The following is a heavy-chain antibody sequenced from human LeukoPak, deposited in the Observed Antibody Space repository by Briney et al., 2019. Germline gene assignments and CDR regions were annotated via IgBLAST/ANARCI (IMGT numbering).Heavy chain of an antibody. Sequence: SGTLSLTCAVSGGSISSSNWWSWVRQPPGKGLEWIGEIYHSGSTNYDPSLKSRVTISVDTSKNQFSLKLSSVTAADTAVYYCARHAHPAAIPNYFDYWGQGTLVTVSS. CDR2: IYHSGST. CDR1: GGSISSSNW. CDR3: ARHAHPAAIPNYFDY. D-gene: IGHD2-2*02. V-gene: IGHV4-4*02. J-gene: IGHJ4*02.